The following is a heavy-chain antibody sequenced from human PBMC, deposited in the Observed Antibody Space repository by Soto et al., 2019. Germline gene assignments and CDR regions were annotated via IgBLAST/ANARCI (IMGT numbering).Heavy chain of an antibody. V-gene: IGHV4-59*01. CDR2: IYYSGST. CDR3: ARVYQGYYHFDD. D-gene: IGHD3-10*01. J-gene: IGHJ4*02. Sequence: PSETLSLTCTVSGGSISSYYWSWIRQPPGKGLEWIGYIYYSGSTNYNPSLKSRVTISVDTSKNQFSLKLSSVTAADTAVYYCARVYQGYYHFDDWGQGTLVTVSS. CDR1: GGSISSYY.